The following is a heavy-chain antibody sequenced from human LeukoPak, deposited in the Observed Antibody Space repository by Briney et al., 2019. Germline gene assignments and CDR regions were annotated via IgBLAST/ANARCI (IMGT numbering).Heavy chain of an antibody. CDR3: VRSSSSIFDY. D-gene: IGHD6-6*01. V-gene: IGHV4-61*05. J-gene: IGHJ4*02. CDR2: IYYSGST. CDR1: GGSISSSSYY. Sequence: SETLSLTCTVSGGSISSSSYYWGWIRQPPGKGQEWIGYIYYSGSTNYNPSLKSRVTISVDTSKNQFSLKLSSVTAADTAVYYCVRSSSSIFDYWGQGTLVTVSS.